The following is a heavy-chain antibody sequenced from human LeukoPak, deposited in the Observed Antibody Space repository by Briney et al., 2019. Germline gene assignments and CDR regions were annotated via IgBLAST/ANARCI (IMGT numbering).Heavy chain of an antibody. J-gene: IGHJ4*02. CDR1: GFTFSSYW. Sequence: GGPLRLSCVASGFTFSSYWMSWVRQAPGKGLEWVANIKQDGSDKYYVDSVKGRFTISRDNAKNSLYLQMNSLRAEDTAVYYCASGQQLGFWGQGTLVTVSS. V-gene: IGHV3-7*01. CDR3: ASGQQLGF. CDR2: IKQDGSDK. D-gene: IGHD6-13*01.